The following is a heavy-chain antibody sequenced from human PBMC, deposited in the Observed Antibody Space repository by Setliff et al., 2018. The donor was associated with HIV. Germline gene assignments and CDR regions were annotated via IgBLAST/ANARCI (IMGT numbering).Heavy chain of an antibody. CDR3: ARDANYIRDY. D-gene: IGHD3-10*02. J-gene: IGHJ4*02. CDR1: GYTFTNYG. V-gene: IGHV1-18*01. CDR2: INTNNDLV. Sequence: ASVKVSCKASGYTFTNYGVSWVRQAPGQGLEWMGWINTNNDLVGYAQKFQGRVTMTTDTSTSTAYMELTSLRSDDTAMYYCARDANYIRDYWGQGTLVTVSS.